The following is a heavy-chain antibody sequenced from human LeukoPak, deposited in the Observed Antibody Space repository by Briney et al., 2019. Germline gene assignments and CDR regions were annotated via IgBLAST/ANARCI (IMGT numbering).Heavy chain of an antibody. CDR2: VHHSGST. D-gene: IGHD6-13*01. J-gene: IGHJ5*02. Sequence: SETLSLTCAVYGAPFSDYYWSWIRQPPGKGLEWVGEVHHSGSTSFNPSLKSRVTISLDTSKSQFSLKLNSVTAADTAVYYCARARGLWQQLVPLDPWGQGTLVTVSS. V-gene: IGHV4-34*01. CDR3: ARARGLWQQLVPLDP. CDR1: GAPFSDYY.